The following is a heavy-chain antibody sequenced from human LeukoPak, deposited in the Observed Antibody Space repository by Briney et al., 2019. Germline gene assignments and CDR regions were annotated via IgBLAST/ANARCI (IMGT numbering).Heavy chain of an antibody. D-gene: IGHD3-22*01. J-gene: IGHJ4*02. Sequence: PGGSLRLSCAASGFTFSTYIMNWVRQAPGKGLEWVSSISGSSSYIYYADSVKGRFTISRDNAKNSLYLQMNSLTAEDTAVYYCASRKSYYDQFDYWGQGTLVTVSS. CDR3: ASRKSYYDQFDY. CDR2: ISGSSSYI. V-gene: IGHV3-21*01. CDR1: GFTFSTYI.